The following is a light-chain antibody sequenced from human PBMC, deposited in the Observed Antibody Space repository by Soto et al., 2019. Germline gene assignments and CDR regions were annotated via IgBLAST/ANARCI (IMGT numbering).Light chain of an antibody. CDR1: SSNVGSNY. CDR3: AAWDDSLSGVV. V-gene: IGLV1-47*02. CDR2: SNN. J-gene: IGLJ2*01. Sequence: QSVLTQPPSASGTPGQRVTISCSGSSSNVGSNYVFWYQHHPGTAPKHLIYSNNQRPSWVPDRCSASTSGTSASLAISGLRSEDENDYYCAAWDDSLSGVVFGGGTQLTVL.